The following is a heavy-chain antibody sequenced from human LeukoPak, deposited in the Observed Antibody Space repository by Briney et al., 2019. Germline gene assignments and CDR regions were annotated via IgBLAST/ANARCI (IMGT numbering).Heavy chain of an antibody. V-gene: IGHV4-59*01. D-gene: IGHD2-15*01. CDR2: IYYSGST. CDR1: GGSISSYY. Sequence: SETLSLTCTVSGGSISSYYWSWLRQPPGKGLEWIGYIYYSGSTNYNPSLKSRVTISVDTSKNQFSLKLSSVTAADTAVYYCARGLTACSGGSCYLNWFDPWGQGTLVTVSS. CDR3: ARGLTACSGGSCYLNWFDP. J-gene: IGHJ5*02.